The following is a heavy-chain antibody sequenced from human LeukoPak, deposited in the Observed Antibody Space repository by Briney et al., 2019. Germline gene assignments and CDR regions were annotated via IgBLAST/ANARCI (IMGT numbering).Heavy chain of an antibody. CDR2: IYTSGST. CDR1: GGSISSGSYY. J-gene: IGHJ3*02. CDR3: ARVLLGAFDI. Sequence: SQTLSLTCTVSGGSISSGSYYWSWIRQPAGKGLEWIGRIYTSGSTNYNPSLKSRVTISVDTSKNQFSLKLSSVTAADTAVYYCARVLLGAFDIWGQGTMVTVSS. V-gene: IGHV4-61*02.